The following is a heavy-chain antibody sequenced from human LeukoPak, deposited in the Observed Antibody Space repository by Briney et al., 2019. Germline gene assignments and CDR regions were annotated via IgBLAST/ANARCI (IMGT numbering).Heavy chain of an antibody. CDR2: IYYSGST. CDR1: GGSFSSYS. V-gene: IGHV4-59*01. J-gene: IGHJ4*02. Sequence: PSETLSLTCAVYGGSFSSYSWSWIRQPPGKGLEWIGYIYYSGSTNYNPSLKSRVTMSADTSKNQFSLKLSSVTAADTAVYYCATITAGGREYYFDYWGQGTLVTVSS. CDR3: ATITAGGREYYFDY. D-gene: IGHD1-14*01.